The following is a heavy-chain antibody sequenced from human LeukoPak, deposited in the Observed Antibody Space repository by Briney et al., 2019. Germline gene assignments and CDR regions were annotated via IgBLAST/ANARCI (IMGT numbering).Heavy chain of an antibody. CDR2: IIPMFGTA. V-gene: IGHV1-18*01. CDR3: ARVVGLNEWEPHY. CDR1: GYTFTSYG. J-gene: IGHJ4*02. Sequence: ASVKVSCKASGYTFTSYGISWVRQAPGQGLEWMGGIIPMFGTANYAQKFQGRVTMTTDTSTSTAYMELRSLRSDDTAMYYCARVVGLNEWEPHYWGQGTLVTVSS. D-gene: IGHD1-26*01.